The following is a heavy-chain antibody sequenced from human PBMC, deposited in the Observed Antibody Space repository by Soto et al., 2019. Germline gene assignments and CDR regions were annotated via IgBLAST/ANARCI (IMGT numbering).Heavy chain of an antibody. CDR1: VFTLSRYC. CDR3: ARGQKEHLVVVTATPFYYGMDG. V-gene: IGHV3-33*01. D-gene: IGHD2-21*02. Sequence: GGSLRLSFAACVFTLSRYCMHWVRQAPGKGLEWVAVIWYDGSNKYYADSVKGRFTISRDNSKNTLYLQMNSLRAEDTAVYYCARGQKEHLVVVTATPFYYGMDGWRQGSTDTVSS. J-gene: IGHJ6*02. CDR2: IWYDGSNK.